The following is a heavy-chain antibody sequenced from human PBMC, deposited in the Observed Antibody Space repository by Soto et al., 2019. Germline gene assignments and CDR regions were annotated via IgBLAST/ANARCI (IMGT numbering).Heavy chain of an antibody. J-gene: IGHJ4*02. V-gene: IGHV3-23*01. CDR1: GFTFSSYA. CDR2: ISGSGGST. D-gene: IGHD3-22*01. CDR3: AKDRLRGVGRYDSSGYPIDY. Sequence: GSLRLSCAASGFTFSSYAMSWVRQAPGKGLEWVSAISGSGGSTYYADSVKGRFTISRDNSKNTLYLQMNSLRAEDTAVYYCAKDRLRGVGRYDSSGYPIDYWGQGTLVTVSS.